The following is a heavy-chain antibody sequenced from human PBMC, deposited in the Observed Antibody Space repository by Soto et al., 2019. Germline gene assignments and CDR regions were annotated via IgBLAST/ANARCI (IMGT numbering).Heavy chain of an antibody. Sequence: GGSLRLSCAASGFTFSSYAMHWVRQGPGKGLEWVAVISYDGSNKYYADSVKGRFTISRDNSKNTLYLQMNSLRAEDTAVYYCARPTNCTNGVCPWDHYYYGMDVWGQGTTVTV. V-gene: IGHV3-30-3*01. J-gene: IGHJ6*02. CDR3: ARPTNCTNGVCPWDHYYYGMDV. CDR2: ISYDGSNK. D-gene: IGHD2-8*01. CDR1: GFTFSSYA.